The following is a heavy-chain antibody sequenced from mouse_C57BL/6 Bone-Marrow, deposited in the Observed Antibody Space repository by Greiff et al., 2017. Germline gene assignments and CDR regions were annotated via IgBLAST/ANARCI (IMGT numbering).Heavy chain of an antibody. CDR2: INPSNGGT. Sequence: QVQLQQSGTELVKPGASVKLSCKASGYTFTSYWMHWVKQRPGQGLEWIGNINPSNGGTNYNEKFKSKATLTVDKSSSTAYMQLSSLTSADSAVYYCARTDDYDPAWFAYWGQGTLVTVSA. J-gene: IGHJ3*01. V-gene: IGHV1-53*01. D-gene: IGHD2-4*01. CDR1: GYTFTSYW. CDR3: ARTDDYDPAWFAY.